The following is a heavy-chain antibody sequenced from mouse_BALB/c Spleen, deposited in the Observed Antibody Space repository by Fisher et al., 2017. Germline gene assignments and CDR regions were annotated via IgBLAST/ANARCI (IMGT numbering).Heavy chain of an antibody. V-gene: IGHV1-4*01. CDR3: ARYDHDAMDY. J-gene: IGHJ4*01. Sequence: KFKGKATLTADKSSSTAYMQLSSLTSEDSAVYYCARYDHDAMDYWGQGTSVTVSS. D-gene: IGHD2-4*01.